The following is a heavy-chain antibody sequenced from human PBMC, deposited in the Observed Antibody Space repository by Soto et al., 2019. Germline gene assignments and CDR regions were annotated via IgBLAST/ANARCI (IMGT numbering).Heavy chain of an antibody. V-gene: IGHV3-30-3*01. CDR1: GFTFSSYA. CDR3: ARDPRHWGSIDY. D-gene: IGHD7-27*01. CDR2: TSYDGSNK. Sequence: QVQLVESGGGVVQPGRSLRLSCAASGFTFSSYAMHWVRQAPGKGLEWVAVTSYDGSNKYYADSVKGRFTISRDNSKNTLYLQMNSLRAEDTAVYYCARDPRHWGSIDYWGQGTLVTVSS. J-gene: IGHJ4*02.